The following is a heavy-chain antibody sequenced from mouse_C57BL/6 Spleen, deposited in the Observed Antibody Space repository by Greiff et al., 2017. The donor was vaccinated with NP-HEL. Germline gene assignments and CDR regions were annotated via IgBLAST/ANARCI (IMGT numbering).Heavy chain of an antibody. J-gene: IGHJ4*01. CDR1: GFTFSDYG. CDR3: AREVAPYAMDY. Sequence: EVKLMESGGGLVKPGGSLKLSCAASGFTFSDYGMHWVRQAPEKGLEWVAYISSGSSTIYYADTVKGRFTTSRDNAKNTLFLQMTSLRSEDTAMYYCAREVAPYAMDYWGQGTSVTVSS. CDR2: ISSGSSTI. V-gene: IGHV5-17*01. D-gene: IGHD1-1*01.